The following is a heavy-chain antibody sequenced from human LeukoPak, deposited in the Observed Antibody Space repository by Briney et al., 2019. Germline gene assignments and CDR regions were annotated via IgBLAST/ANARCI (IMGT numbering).Heavy chain of an antibody. Sequence: NPSETLSLTCTVSGGAISSYYWSWIRQPPEKGLEWIGYIYYSGSTNYNPSLKSRVTISVDTSKNQFSLKLSSVTAADTAVYYCARDGVPYDSKENWFDPWGQGTLVTVSS. D-gene: IGHD3-22*01. CDR3: ARDGVPYDSKENWFDP. V-gene: IGHV4-59*01. CDR1: GGAISSYY. CDR2: IYYSGST. J-gene: IGHJ5*02.